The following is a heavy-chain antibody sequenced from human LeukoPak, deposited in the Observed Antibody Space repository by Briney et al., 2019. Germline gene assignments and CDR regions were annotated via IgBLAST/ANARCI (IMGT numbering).Heavy chain of an antibody. CDR3: ARGDYDFWSAYPY. Sequence: ASVKVSCKASGGALNNSAISWMRRAPGQGLEWMGGIIPIVDTPIYAQQFQGRITFITDGSTNTAYVELNSLRSDDTAVYYCARGDYDFWSAYPYWGQGTLVTVSS. CDR2: IIPIVDTP. J-gene: IGHJ4*02. V-gene: IGHV1-69*05. D-gene: IGHD3-3*01. CDR1: GGALNNSA.